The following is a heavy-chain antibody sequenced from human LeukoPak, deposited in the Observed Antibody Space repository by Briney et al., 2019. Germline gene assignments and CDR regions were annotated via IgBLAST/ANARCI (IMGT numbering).Heavy chain of an antibody. CDR1: GYSITSGYY. CDR2: IYHSGST. J-gene: IGHJ6*03. V-gene: IGHV4-38-2*02. D-gene: IGHD6-19*01. CDR3: ARDRDSSGWYFMDV. Sequence: PSETLSLTCTVSGYSITSGYYWGWIRQPPGKGLEWIGSIYHSGSTFYNPSLKSRVTISVDPSKNQFSLNLTSVTAADTAFYYCARDRDSSGWYFMDVWGKGTTVTVSS.